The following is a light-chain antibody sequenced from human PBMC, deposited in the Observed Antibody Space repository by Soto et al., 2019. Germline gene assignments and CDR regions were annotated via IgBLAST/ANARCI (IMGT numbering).Light chain of an antibody. Sequence: EIVLTQSPGTLSLSPGERATLSCRASQSLSSSNLAWYQQKPGHAPRLLIYGASSRPAGIPDRFSGAGSGTDFTLTISRVEPEDFAVYYCQQFGGSPLYTFGQGTKLEIK. V-gene: IGKV3-20*01. CDR1: QSLSSSN. CDR2: GAS. J-gene: IGKJ2*01. CDR3: QQFGGSPLYT.